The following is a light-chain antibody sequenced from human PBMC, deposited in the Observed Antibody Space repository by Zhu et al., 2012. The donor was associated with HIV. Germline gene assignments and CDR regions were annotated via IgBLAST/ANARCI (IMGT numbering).Light chain of an antibody. V-gene: IGKV3-20*01. CDR2: GAS. J-gene: IGKJ2*01. Sequence: EIVLTQSPGTLSLSPGERATLSCRASQTVSRNYLAWYQQKPGQAPRLLIYGASRRVTGIPDRFSGSGSGTDFTLTISRLEPEDFAVYYCQHYVPSPMYTFGLGDQA. CDR1: QTVSRNY. CDR3: QHYVPSPMYT.